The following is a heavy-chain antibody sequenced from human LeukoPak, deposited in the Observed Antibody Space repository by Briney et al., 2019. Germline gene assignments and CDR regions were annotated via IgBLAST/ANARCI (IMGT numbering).Heavy chain of an antibody. D-gene: IGHD3-9*01. CDR1: GGTFSSYA. J-gene: IGHJ4*02. V-gene: IGHV1-69*06. Sequence: SVRVSCKASGGTFSSYAISWVRQAPGQGLEWMGGIIPIFGTANYAQKFQGRVTITADTSTSTAYMELRSLRSDDTAVYYCARDNYDILTGYYTGRDYWGQGTLVTVSS. CDR3: ARDNYDILTGYYTGRDY. CDR2: IIPIFGTA.